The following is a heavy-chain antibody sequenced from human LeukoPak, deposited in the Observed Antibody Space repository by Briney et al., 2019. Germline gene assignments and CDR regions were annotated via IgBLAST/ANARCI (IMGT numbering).Heavy chain of an antibody. D-gene: IGHD3-10*01. J-gene: IGHJ5*02. Sequence: SETLSLTCTVSGGSISSYYWSWIRQPPGKGLEWIAYISDIGSINYNPSLKSRVTISLDTSKNQFSLKLSSVTAADTAVYYCARVRGDYYGSGIGNWFDPWGQGTLVTVSS. V-gene: IGHV4-59*12. CDR1: GGSISSYY. CDR2: ISDIGSI. CDR3: ARVRGDYYGSGIGNWFDP.